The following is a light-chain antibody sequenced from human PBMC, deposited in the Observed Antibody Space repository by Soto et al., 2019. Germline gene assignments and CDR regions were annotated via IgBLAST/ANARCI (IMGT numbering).Light chain of an antibody. CDR3: QQRSNWIT. V-gene: IGKV3-11*01. CDR1: QSVSSN. Sequence: EIVLTQSPATLSLSPGERATLSCRASQSVSSNLAWYQQKPGQAPRLLIYDASNRATGIPARFSGSASGAVFTLTSSRLEPEYLAVYYCQQRSNWITFGQGTRLEIK. J-gene: IGKJ5*01. CDR2: DAS.